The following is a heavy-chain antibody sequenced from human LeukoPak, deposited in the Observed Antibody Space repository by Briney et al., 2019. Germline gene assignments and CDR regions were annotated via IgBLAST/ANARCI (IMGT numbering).Heavy chain of an antibody. CDR2: INHSGST. CDR1: GGSSSGYY. Sequence: PSETLSLTCAVSGGSSSGYYWSWIRQPPGKGLEWIGEINHSGSTNYNPSLKSRVTISVDTSKNQFSLKLSSVTAADTAVYYCARGEYCSGGSCWAMGGYWGQGTLVTVSS. J-gene: IGHJ4*02. CDR3: ARGEYCSGGSCWAMGGY. D-gene: IGHD2-15*01. V-gene: IGHV4-34*01.